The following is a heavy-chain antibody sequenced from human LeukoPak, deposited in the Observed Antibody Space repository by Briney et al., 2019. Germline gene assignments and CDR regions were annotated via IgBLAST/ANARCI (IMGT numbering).Heavy chain of an antibody. D-gene: IGHD4-23*01. V-gene: IGHV3-21*01. CDR3: ARDPTTVATLLSDY. CDR2: ISSSSSYI. CDR1: GFTFSSYS. Sequence: GGSLRLSCAASGFTFSSYSMNWVRQAPGKGLEWVSSISSSSSYIYYADSVKGRFTISRDNAKNSLYLQMNSLRAEDTAVYYCARDPTTVATLLSDYWGQGTLVTVSS. J-gene: IGHJ4*02.